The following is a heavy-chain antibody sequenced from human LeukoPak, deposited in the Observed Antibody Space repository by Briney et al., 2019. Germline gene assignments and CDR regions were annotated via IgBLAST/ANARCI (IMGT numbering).Heavy chain of an antibody. CDR3: ARARRARGYFMDV. D-gene: IGHD6-6*01. CDR1: GYTFTSYG. CDR2: ISAYNGNT. Sequence: ASVKVSCKASGYTFTSYGISWVRQAPGQGLEWMGWISAYNGNTNYAQKLQGRVTMTTDTSTSTAYMELSSLRSEDTAVYFCARARRARGYFMDVWGKGTTVTVSS. V-gene: IGHV1-18*01. J-gene: IGHJ6*03.